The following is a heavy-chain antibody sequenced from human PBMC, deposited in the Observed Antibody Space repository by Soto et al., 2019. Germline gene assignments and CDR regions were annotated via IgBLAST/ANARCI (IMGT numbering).Heavy chain of an antibody. V-gene: IGHV4-59*01. Sequence: QVQLQESGPGLVKPSETLSLTCTVSGGSISDYYWSWIRQPPGKGLEWIGYIYYSGNTDYNPSLKSRVAMSVDTSKHQFTPKMRSGPAADTAVYYCARDPTCVCSGGSCYACYGMAVWGQGTTVTVSS. CDR3: ARDPTCVCSGGSCYACYGMAV. CDR2: IYYSGNT. CDR1: GGSISDYY. D-gene: IGHD2-15*01. J-gene: IGHJ6*02.